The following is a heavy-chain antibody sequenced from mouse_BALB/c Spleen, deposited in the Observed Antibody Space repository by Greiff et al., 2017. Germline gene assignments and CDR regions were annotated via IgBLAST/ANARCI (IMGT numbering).Heavy chain of an antibody. CDR2: ISNGGGST. CDR1: GFTFSSYT. Sequence: EVKLMESGGGLVQPGGSLKLSCAASGFTFSSYTMSWVRQTPEKRLEWVAYISNGGGSTYYPDTVKGRFTISRDNAKNTLYLQMSSLKSEDTAMYYCARHTYYYGSSYDAMDYWGQGTSVTVSS. CDR3: ARHTYYYGSSYDAMDY. V-gene: IGHV5-12-2*01. D-gene: IGHD1-1*01. J-gene: IGHJ4*01.